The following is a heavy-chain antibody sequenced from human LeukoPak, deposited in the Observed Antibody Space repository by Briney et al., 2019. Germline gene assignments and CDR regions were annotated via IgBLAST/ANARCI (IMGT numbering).Heavy chain of an antibody. CDR3: ARDLDSWSGFFDH. CDR1: GFTFGSYW. CDR2: IKEDGSEK. V-gene: IGHV3-7*05. D-gene: IGHD3-3*01. J-gene: IGHJ4*02. Sequence: GGSLRLSCAASGFTFGSYWMSWVRQAPGKGLEWVANIKEDGSEKYYVDSVKGRFTISRDNAKNSLHLQMNSLRAEDTAVYYCARDLDSWSGFFDHWGQGTLVTVSS.